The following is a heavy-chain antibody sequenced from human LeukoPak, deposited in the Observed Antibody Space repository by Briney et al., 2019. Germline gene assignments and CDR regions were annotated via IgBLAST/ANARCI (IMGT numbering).Heavy chain of an antibody. D-gene: IGHD4-17*01. CDR3: ARDREAYGDHPRHYFDY. Sequence: SETLSLTCIVSGSSITSFYWTWVRQPPGKGLEWIGSIYYSGSTYYNPSLKSRVTISVDTSKNQFSLKLSSVTAAGTAVYYCARDREAYGDHPRHYFDYWGQGTLVTVSS. CDR1: GSSITSFY. CDR2: IYYSGST. V-gene: IGHV4-39*07. J-gene: IGHJ4*02.